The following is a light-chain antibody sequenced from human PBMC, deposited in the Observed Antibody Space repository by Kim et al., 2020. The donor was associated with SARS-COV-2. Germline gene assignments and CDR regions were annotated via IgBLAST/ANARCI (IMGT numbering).Light chain of an antibody. CDR1: SSEVRSYNL. CDR2: EVN. CDR3: CSYTGSGVTWV. J-gene: IGLJ3*02. Sequence: SITISCTGTSSEVRSYNLVAGYQQHPGKAPKLLISEVNKRPSGISNRFSGSKYGNTASLTISGLQAEDEADYYCCSYTGSGVTWVFGGGTQLTVL. V-gene: IGLV2-23*02.